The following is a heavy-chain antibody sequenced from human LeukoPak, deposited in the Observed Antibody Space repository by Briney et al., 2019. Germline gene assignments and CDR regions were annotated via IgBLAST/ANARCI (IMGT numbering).Heavy chain of an antibody. Sequence: GESLKISCKGSGCRFTDYWIGWVRQLPGKGPEWVGVIYPADSDTRYSPSFQGQVTISADKSISTAYLRWSSLKASDTAIYYCAKASTPIRGFCSSGSCTRFDYWGQGTLVTVSS. CDR3: AKASTPIRGFCSSGSCTRFDY. CDR1: GCRFTDYW. J-gene: IGHJ4*02. V-gene: IGHV5-51*01. D-gene: IGHD2-15*01. CDR2: IYPADSDT.